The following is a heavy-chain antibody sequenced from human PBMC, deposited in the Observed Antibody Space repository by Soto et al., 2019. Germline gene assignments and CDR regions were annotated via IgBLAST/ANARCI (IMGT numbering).Heavy chain of an antibody. J-gene: IGHJ3*01. CDR1: GVSISTSGAG. V-gene: IGHV2-5*01. CDR2: IYWNDDK. CDR3: ARGVATLPVFAFDV. Sequence: SGPTLVNPTQTLTLTCTLSGVSISTSGAGLGWIRQTPGKALEWVALIYWNDDKHYSPSLKSRLTITKDTSKNQAVLTMTNMDPVDTATYYCARGVATLPVFAFDVWGQGTAVTVSS. D-gene: IGHD6-6*01.